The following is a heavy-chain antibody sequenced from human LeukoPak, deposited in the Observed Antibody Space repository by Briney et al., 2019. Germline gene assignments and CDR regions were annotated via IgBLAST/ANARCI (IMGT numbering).Heavy chain of an antibody. CDR1: GDSIGSSSYY. J-gene: IGHJ4*02. Sequence: SETLSLTCTVSGDSIGSSSYYWGWIRQPPGKGLEWIGSIPYSGSTYYNPSLKSRVTISVDTSKNQFSLKLSSVTAADTAVYYCARCKDYYVSGSYYKTFDYWGQGTLVTVSS. CDR3: ARCKDYYVSGSYYKTFDY. CDR2: IPYSGST. V-gene: IGHV4-39*07. D-gene: IGHD3-10*01.